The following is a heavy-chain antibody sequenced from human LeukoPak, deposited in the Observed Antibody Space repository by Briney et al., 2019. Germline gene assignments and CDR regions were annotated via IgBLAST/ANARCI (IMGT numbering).Heavy chain of an antibody. CDR2: INHSGST. V-gene: IGHV4-34*01. J-gene: IGHJ4*02. CDR1: GGSFSGYY. Sequence: PSETLSLTCAVYGGSFSGYYWSWIRQPPGKGLEWIGEINHSGSTNYNPSLKSRATISVDTSKNQFSLKLCSVTAADTAVYYRARGEDYYYDSSGYYTSFGYWGQGTLVTVSS. CDR3: ARGEDYYYDSSGYYTSFGY. D-gene: IGHD3-22*01.